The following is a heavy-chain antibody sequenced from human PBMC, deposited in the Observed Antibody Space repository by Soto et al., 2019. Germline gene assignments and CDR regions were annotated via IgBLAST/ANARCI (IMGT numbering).Heavy chain of an antibody. CDR1: GGSFSGYY. CDR2: INHSGST. D-gene: IGHD4-4*01. Sequence: QVQLQQWGAGLLKPSETLSLTCAVYGGSFSGYYWSWIRQPPGKGLEWIGEINHSGSTNSNPSLKSRVNISVDTSKNHFSLKLSSVTAADTAVYYCARGTTVTTKHWFDPWGQGTLVTVSS. CDR3: ARGTTVTTKHWFDP. V-gene: IGHV4-34*01. J-gene: IGHJ5*02.